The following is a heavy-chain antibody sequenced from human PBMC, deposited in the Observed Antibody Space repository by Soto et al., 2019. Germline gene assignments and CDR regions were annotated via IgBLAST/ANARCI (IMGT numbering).Heavy chain of an antibody. CDR1: GFTFSSYG. Sequence: QVQLVESGGGVVQPGRSLILSCAASGFTFSSYGTHWVRQAPGKGLEWVAVISFDGINKYYADSVKGRFTISRDNSKNPLYLQMDSLRAEDTAVYYCAKGREQQLVRIGMDVWGQGTTVTVCS. V-gene: IGHV3-30*18. D-gene: IGHD6-13*01. CDR2: ISFDGINK. J-gene: IGHJ6*02. CDR3: AKGREQQLVRIGMDV.